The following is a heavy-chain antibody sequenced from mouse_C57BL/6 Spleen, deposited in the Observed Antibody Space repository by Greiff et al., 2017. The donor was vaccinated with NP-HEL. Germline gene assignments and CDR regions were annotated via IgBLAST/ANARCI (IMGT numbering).Heavy chain of an antibody. Sequence: EVHVKQSGPELVKPGASVKIPCKASGYTFTDYNMDWVKQSHGKSLEWIGDINPNNGGTIYNQKFKGKATLTVDKSSSTAYMELRSLTSEDTAVYYCARGDYYGSDAMDYWGQGTSVTVSS. CDR2: INPNNGGT. D-gene: IGHD1-1*01. CDR1: GYTFTDYN. CDR3: ARGDYYGSDAMDY. V-gene: IGHV1-18*01. J-gene: IGHJ4*01.